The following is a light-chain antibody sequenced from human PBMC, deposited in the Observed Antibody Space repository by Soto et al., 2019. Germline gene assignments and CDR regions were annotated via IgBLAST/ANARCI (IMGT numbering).Light chain of an antibody. J-gene: IGLJ3*02. CDR1: SSDVGGYNY. V-gene: IGLV2-14*01. CDR3: SSYTSISTRV. CDR2: GVS. Sequence: QSALTQPASVSGSPGQSITISCTGTSSDVGGYNYVSWYQHHPGTAPKLIIYGVSNRPSGVSNRFSGSKSGNTASLTISGLQTEDEANCYCSSYTSISTRVFGGGTQLTVL.